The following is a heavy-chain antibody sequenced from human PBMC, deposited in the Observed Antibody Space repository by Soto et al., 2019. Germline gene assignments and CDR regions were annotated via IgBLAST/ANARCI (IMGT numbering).Heavy chain of an antibody. CDR3: ARVLAARASRDFDY. CDR2: INPSGGT. Sequence: QVQLQQWGAGRLKPSETLSLTCAVYGGSFSTDYCIWIRQPPGKGLEWIGEINPSGGTNYNPSLKSRVTISVATSKNQFSLKLSSVTAADTAVYYCARVLAARASRDFDYWGQGTLVTVSS. D-gene: IGHD6-6*01. V-gene: IGHV4-34*01. J-gene: IGHJ4*02. CDR1: GGSFSTDY.